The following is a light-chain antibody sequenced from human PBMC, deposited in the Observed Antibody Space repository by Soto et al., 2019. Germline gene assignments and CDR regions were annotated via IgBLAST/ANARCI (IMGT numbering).Light chain of an antibody. J-gene: IGKJ5*01. V-gene: IGKV3D-20*02. CDR1: QSVSSSY. CDR3: QQRSEWPIT. Sequence: DIVLTQSPGTLSLSPGERATLSCRASQSVSSSYLAWYQQKPGQAPRLLIYGASNRATGIPDRFSGSGSGTDFTLTISSLEPEDFAVYYCQQRSEWPITFGQGTRLEIK. CDR2: GAS.